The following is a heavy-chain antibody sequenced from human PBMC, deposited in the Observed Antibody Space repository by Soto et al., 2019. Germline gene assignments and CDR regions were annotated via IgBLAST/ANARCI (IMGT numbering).Heavy chain of an antibody. CDR2: MYNTGST. CDR1: GVSIISYY. CDR3: ARDLWGYCGADCYPLDV. D-gene: IGHD2-21*02. Sequence: SETLSLTCTVSGVSIISYYWSWIRQPPGKGLEWIGYMYNTGSTIYNPSLKSRVTISVDTSKNQFSLKLNSVTAADTAVYYCARDLWGYCGADCYPLDVWGQGTTVTVSS. V-gene: IGHV4-59*01. J-gene: IGHJ6*02.